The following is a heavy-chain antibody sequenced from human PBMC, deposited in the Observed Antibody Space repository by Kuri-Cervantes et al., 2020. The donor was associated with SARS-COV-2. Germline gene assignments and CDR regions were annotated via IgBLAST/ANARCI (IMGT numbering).Heavy chain of an antibody. CDR3: ARAVGVTIFGVVTAGMDV. V-gene: IGHV1-69*13. D-gene: IGHD3-3*01. CDR1: GYTFTSYD. J-gene: IGHJ6*02. CDR2: IIPIFGTA. Sequence: SVKVSCKASGYTFTSYDISWVRQAPGQGLEWMGGIIPIFGTANYAQKFQGRVTITADESTSTAYMELSSLRSEDTAVYYCARAVGVTIFGVVTAGMDVWGQGTTVTVSS.